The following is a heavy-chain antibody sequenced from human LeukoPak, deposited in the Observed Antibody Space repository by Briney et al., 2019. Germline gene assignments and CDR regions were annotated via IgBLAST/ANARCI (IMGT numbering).Heavy chain of an antibody. D-gene: IGHD4-11*01. CDR2: IWSDATNR. CDR1: GFIFSHYG. Sequence: GGSPRLSCAASGFIFSHYGMHWVRQAPGKGLGWVAVIWSDATNRFYGASVKGRFTISRDNSQNTVFLQMNSLRAEDTAIYYCARDAQRGFDYSNSLEYWGHGTLVTVSS. CDR3: ARDAQRGFDYSNSLEY. V-gene: IGHV3-33*01. J-gene: IGHJ4*01.